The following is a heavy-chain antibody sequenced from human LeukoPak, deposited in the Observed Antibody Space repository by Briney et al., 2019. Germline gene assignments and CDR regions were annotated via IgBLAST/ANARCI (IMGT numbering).Heavy chain of an antibody. D-gene: IGHD2-2*01. J-gene: IGHJ4*02. CDR1: GGSISSYH. CDR2: IYYSGST. V-gene: IGHV4-59*01. CDR3: ARDPSLDCSSTSCYVDY. Sequence: SETLSLTCTVSGGSISSYHWSWIRQPPGKGLEWIGYIYYSGSTNYNPSLKSRVTISVDTSKNQFSLNLSSVTAADTAVYYCARDPSLDCSSTSCYVDYWGQGTLVTVSS.